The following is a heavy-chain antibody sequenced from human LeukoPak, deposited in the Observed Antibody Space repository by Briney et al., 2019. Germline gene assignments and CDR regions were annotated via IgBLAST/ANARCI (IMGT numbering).Heavy chain of an antibody. CDR1: GGSISSYY. CDR3: ARGKVQGVIFDY. J-gene: IGHJ4*02. D-gene: IGHD3-10*01. V-gene: IGHV4-59*01. Sequence: SETLSLTCTVSGGSISSYYWSWIRQPPGKGLEWIGYIYYSGSTNYNPSLKSRVTISVDTSKNQFSLKLSSVTAADTAVYYCARGKVQGVIFDYWSQGTLVTVPS. CDR2: IYYSGST.